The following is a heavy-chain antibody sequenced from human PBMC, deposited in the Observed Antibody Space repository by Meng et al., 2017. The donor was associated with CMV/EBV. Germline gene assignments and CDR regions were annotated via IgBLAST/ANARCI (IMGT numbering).Heavy chain of an antibody. V-gene: IGHV1-69*05. CDR3: ARRVDIVVVPATMYYYYGMDV. CDR2: IIPIFGTA. D-gene: IGHD2-2*03. Sequence: SVKVSCKASGGTFSSYAISWVRQAPGQGLEWMGGIIPIFGTANYAQKFQGRVTITTDESTSTAYMELSSLRSEDTAVYYCARRVDIVVVPATMYYYYGMDVWGQGTMVTVSS. J-gene: IGHJ6*02. CDR1: GGTFSSYA.